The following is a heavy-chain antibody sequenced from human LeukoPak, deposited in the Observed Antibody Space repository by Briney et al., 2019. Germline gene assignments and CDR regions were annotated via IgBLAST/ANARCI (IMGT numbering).Heavy chain of an antibody. J-gene: IGHJ4*02. Sequence: GGSLRLSCAGSGFTFSSYGMHWVRQAPCKGLEGVAVISYDGSNKYYADSVKGRFTTSRDNSKNTLYLKMNSLRAGDTAMYYCAKDRGSSGWFDYWGQGTLVTVSS. CDR2: ISYDGSNK. CDR3: AKDRGSSGWFDY. D-gene: IGHD6-19*01. V-gene: IGHV3-30*18. CDR1: GFTFSSYG.